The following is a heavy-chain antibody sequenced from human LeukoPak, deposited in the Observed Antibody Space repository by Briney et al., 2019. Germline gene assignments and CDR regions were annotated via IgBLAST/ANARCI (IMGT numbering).Heavy chain of an antibody. J-gene: IGHJ2*01. Sequence: GESLKISCKGSGYIFTNYWIGWVRQLPGKGLELMGIIAPGDSDTRYSPSFHGQATISADKSITTAYVQWSSLKASDSAMYYCARVVMLTATYRHFDPWGRGTLVTVSS. CDR1: GYIFTNYW. CDR3: ARVVMLTATYRHFDP. CDR2: IAPGDSDT. V-gene: IGHV5-51*01. D-gene: IGHD2-21*02.